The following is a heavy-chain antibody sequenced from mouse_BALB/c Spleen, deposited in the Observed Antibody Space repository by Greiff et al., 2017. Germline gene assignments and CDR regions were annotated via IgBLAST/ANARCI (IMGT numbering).Heavy chain of an antibody. CDR2: IYPSDSYT. CDR3: TGGWDY. V-gene: IGHV1-69*02. Sequence: QVQLQQPGAELVRPGASVKLSCKASGYTFTSYWINWVKQRPGQGLEWIGNIYPSDSYTNYNQKFKDKATLTVDKSSSTAYMQLSSPTSEDSAVYYCTGGWDYWGQGTTLTVSS. CDR1: GYTFTSYW. J-gene: IGHJ2*01.